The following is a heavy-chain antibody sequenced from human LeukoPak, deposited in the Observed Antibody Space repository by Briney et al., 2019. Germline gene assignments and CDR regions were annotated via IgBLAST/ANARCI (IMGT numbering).Heavy chain of an antibody. V-gene: IGHV1-46*01. Sequence: ASVKVSCKASGYTFTSYYMHWVRQAPGRGLEWMGIINPSGGSTSYAQKFQGRVTMTRDTSTSTVYMELSRLRSDDTAVYYCARTTYCSSTSCRKGFDYWGQGSLVTVSS. CDR3: ARTTYCSSTSCRKGFDY. J-gene: IGHJ4*02. CDR1: GYTFTSYY. D-gene: IGHD2-2*01. CDR2: INPSGGST.